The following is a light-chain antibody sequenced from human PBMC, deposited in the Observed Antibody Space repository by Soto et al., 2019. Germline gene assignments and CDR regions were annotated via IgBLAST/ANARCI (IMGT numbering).Light chain of an antibody. J-gene: IGKJ1*01. Sequence: DIQMTQSPSSLSASVVDRVTITCRASQTISTYLNWYQQKPGKAPKLLIYAASSLQSGAPSGFSGSGSGTDFTLTISSLQPEDFATYYCQQSYGTPRTFGQGTKVDIK. CDR3: QQSYGTPRT. CDR2: AAS. CDR1: QTISTY. V-gene: IGKV1-39*01.